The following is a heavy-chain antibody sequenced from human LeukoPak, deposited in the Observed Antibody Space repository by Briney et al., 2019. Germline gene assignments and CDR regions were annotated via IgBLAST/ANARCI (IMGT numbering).Heavy chain of an antibody. Sequence: PSETLSLTCTVSGGSISSSSYYWGWIRQPPGKGLEWIGSVYYTGASYYNPSLKSRVTISIDTSKNHFSLNLTSETAADTAVYYCARGAPPQNWGQGALVTVSS. CDR3: ARGAPPQN. CDR1: GGSISSSSYY. V-gene: IGHV4-39*07. J-gene: IGHJ4*02. CDR2: VYYTGAS.